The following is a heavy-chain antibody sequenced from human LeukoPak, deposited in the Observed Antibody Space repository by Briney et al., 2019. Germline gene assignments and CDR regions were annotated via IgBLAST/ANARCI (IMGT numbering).Heavy chain of an antibody. CDR2: IYSGGST. D-gene: IGHD6-13*01. CDR1: GFTVSSNY. Sequence: GGSLILSCAASGFTVSSNYMSWVRQAPGKGLEWVSVIYSGGSTYYADSVKGRFTISRDSSKNTLYLQMNSLRAEDTAVYYCARDLVRQQLVNYFDYWGQGTLVTVSS. V-gene: IGHV3-66*01. J-gene: IGHJ4*02. CDR3: ARDLVRQQLVNYFDY.